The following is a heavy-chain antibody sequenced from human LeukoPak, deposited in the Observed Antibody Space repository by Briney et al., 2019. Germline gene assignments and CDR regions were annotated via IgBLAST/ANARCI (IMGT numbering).Heavy chain of an antibody. CDR2: IIPIFGTA. CDR1: GGTFSSYA. V-gene: IGHV1-69*13. D-gene: IGHD6-19*01. J-gene: IGHJ4*02. Sequence: ASVKVSCKASGGTFSSYAISWVRQAPGQGLEWMGGIIPIFGTANYAQKFQGRVTITADESTSTAYMELSSLRSEDTAVYYCARWAAVAGTPKKGLDYWGQGILVTVSS. CDR3: ARWAAVAGTPKKGLDY.